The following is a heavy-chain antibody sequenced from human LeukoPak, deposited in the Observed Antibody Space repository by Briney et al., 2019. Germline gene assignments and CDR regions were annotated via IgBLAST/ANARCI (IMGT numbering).Heavy chain of an antibody. CDR3: ARGRVVAVPAAMRSWFDP. V-gene: IGHV4-34*01. J-gene: IGHJ5*02. CDR1: GGSFSGYY. CDR2: INHSGST. Sequence: SSETLSLTCAVYGGSFSGYYWSWIRQPPGKGLEWIGEINHSGSTNYNPSLKSRVTISVDTSKNQFSLKLSSVTAADTAVYYCARGRVVAVPAAMRSWFDPWGQGTLVTVSS. D-gene: IGHD2-2*01.